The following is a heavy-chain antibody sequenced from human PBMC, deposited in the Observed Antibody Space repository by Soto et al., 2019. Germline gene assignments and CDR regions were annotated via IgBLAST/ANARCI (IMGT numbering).Heavy chain of an antibody. Sequence: QVQLVQSGAEVKKPGASVKVSCKASGYTFTSYGISWVRQAPGQGLEWMGWISAYNGNTNYAQKLQGRVTMTTDTSTSTAYMELRSLRSDDTAVYYCSTRIAARDPTQPEAVNDAFDIWGQGTMVTVSS. CDR3: STRIAARDPTQPEAVNDAFDI. J-gene: IGHJ3*02. V-gene: IGHV1-18*01. CDR2: ISAYNGNT. D-gene: IGHD6-6*01. CDR1: GYTFTSYG.